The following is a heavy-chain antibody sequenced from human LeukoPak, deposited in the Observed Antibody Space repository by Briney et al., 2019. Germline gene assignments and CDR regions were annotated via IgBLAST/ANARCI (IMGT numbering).Heavy chain of an antibody. CDR2: IYTSGRT. J-gene: IGHJ4*02. CDR1: GGPISSHY. D-gene: IGHD3-9*01. Sequence: PSKTLSLTCTVSGGPISSHYWSWVRQPAGKGLEWIGRIYTSGRTNYNPSLKSRVTIPVDPSNNQYSLTLRSVPAAAPPLHYCSRSPHILTGEIFDYWGQGTLLSVSS. V-gene: IGHV4-4*07. CDR3: SRSPHILTGEIFDY.